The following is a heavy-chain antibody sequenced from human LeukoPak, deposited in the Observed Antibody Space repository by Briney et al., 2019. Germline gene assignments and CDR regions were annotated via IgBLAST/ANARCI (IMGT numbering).Heavy chain of an antibody. Sequence: PSETLSLTCTVSGGSISSYYWSWIRQPPGQGLEWIGYISYSGTTNYNPSLKSRVTISVDTSKNQFSLKLSSVTAADTAVYYWARHGVLRFLEWSELYFFDYWGQGTLVTVSS. CDR2: ISYSGTT. CDR1: GGSISSYY. J-gene: IGHJ4*02. CDR3: ARHGVLRFLEWSELYFFDY. V-gene: IGHV4-59*08. D-gene: IGHD3-3*01.